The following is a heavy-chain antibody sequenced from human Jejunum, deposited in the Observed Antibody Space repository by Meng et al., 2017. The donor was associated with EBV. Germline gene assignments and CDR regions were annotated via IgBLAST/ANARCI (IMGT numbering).Heavy chain of an antibody. CDR2: IYHGGGT. D-gene: IGHD3-22*01. CDR3: AGNGYYALEY. CDR1: GGSISDNDW. Sequence: VPLEESAPRLGKPPGLRSLTCVVSGGSISDNDWWSWVRQPPGKGLEWLGEIYHGGGTNYNPSLESRVTISVDKSKNQFSLKLNSVTVADTAVYYCAGNGYYALEYWGPGILVTVSS. V-gene: IGHV4-4*03. J-gene: IGHJ4*02.